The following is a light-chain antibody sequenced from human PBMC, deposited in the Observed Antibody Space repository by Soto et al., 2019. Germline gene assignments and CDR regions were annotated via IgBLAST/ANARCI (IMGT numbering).Light chain of an antibody. J-gene: IGLJ2*01. Sequence: QSVLTQPASVSGSPGQSITISCTGADTDIGNYNYVSWYQQYPDTAPKLLIYEVVRRPSGVSNRFSASKSGNTASLTISGLQPEDEADYYCSSYSYLDIPVLFGGGTKVTVL. V-gene: IGLV2-14*01. CDR2: EVV. CDR1: DTDIGNYNY. CDR3: SSYSYLDIPVL.